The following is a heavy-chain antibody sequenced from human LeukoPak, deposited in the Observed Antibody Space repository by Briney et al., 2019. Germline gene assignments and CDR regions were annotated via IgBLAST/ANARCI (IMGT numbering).Heavy chain of an antibody. J-gene: IGHJ6*02. CDR1: GYTFTSYG. Sequence: ASVKVSCKASGYTFTSYGISWVRQAPGQGLEWMGWISAYNGNTNYAQKLQGRVTMTTDTSTSTAYMELRSLRSDDTAVCYCARDPGIVVVPAAINYGMDVWGQGTTVTVSS. V-gene: IGHV1-18*01. CDR3: ARDPGIVVVPAAINYGMDV. CDR2: ISAYNGNT. D-gene: IGHD2-2*02.